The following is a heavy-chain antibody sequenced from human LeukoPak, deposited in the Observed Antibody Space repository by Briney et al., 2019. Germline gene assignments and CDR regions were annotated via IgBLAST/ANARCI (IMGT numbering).Heavy chain of an antibody. CDR1: GYTFTSYG. J-gene: IGHJ5*02. V-gene: IGHV1-18*01. Sequence: ASVKVSCKASGYTFTSYGISWVRQAPGQGLEWMGWISAYNGNTNYAQKLQGRVTMTTDTSTSTAYMELRSLRSDDTAVYYCARDSSDFWPEGWFDPWGQGTLVTVS. D-gene: IGHD3/OR15-3a*01. CDR3: ARDSSDFWPEGWFDP. CDR2: ISAYNGNT.